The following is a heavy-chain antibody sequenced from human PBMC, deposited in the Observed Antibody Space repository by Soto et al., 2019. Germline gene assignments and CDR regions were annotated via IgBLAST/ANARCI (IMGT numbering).Heavy chain of an antibody. CDR3: ARDRVLLWFGELSYYYYYGMDV. J-gene: IGHJ6*02. D-gene: IGHD3-10*01. V-gene: IGHV1-3*01. Sequence: ASVKVSCKASGYTFTSYAMHWVRQAPGQRLEWMGWINAGNGNTKYSQKFQGRVTITRDTSASTAYMELSSLRSEDTAVYYCARDRVLLWFGELSYYYYYGMDVWGQGTTVTVS. CDR2: INAGNGNT. CDR1: GYTFTSYA.